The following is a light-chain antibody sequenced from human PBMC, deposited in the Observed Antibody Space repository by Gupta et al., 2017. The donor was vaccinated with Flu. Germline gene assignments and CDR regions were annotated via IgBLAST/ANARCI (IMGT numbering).Light chain of an antibody. V-gene: IGKV1-39*01. CDR3: QQTYITPLA. J-gene: IGKJ2*01. CDR2: TAS. CDR1: QSVSNY. Sequence: PSSLSASVGDRVTITCRASQSVSNYLNWYQQKPGEAPKVLIHTASRLQSGVPSRFSGSGSGTDFTLTISSLQPEDFETYYCQQTYITPLAFGEGTKLEIK.